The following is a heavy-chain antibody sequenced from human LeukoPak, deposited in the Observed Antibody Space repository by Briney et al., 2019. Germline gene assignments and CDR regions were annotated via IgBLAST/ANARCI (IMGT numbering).Heavy chain of an antibody. Sequence: GGSLRLSCVASGFTFSTCPMHWVRQTPGKGLEYVASINSNGVKTYYVDSVKGRVTISRDNSKNTLYLQMNSLRAEDTAVYYCARTDYGDYADAFDIWGQGTLVTVSS. CDR1: GFTFSTCP. D-gene: IGHD4-17*01. CDR2: INSNGVKT. CDR3: ARTDYGDYADAFDI. V-gene: IGHV3-64*02. J-gene: IGHJ3*02.